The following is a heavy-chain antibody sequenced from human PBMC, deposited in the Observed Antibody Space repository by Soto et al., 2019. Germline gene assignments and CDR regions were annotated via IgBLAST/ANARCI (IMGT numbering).Heavy chain of an antibody. Sequence: SETLSLTCTVSGGSVSSESQYWSWIRQTPGKGLEWIGYIYYTGSTNYNPSLKGRVTMSVDTSRDQVSLRLRSVTRADTAVYYCARDQYDFPRGSYYYAMEVWGQGTQVTVSS. CDR2: IYYTGST. CDR3: ARDQYDFPRGSYYYAMEV. CDR1: GGSVSSESQY. D-gene: IGHD3-3*01. V-gene: IGHV4-61*01. J-gene: IGHJ6*02.